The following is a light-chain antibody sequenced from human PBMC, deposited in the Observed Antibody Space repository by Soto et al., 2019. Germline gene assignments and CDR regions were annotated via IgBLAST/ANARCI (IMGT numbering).Light chain of an antibody. V-gene: IGLV2-14*03. CDR2: NVD. Sequence: QSALTQVASVSASPGQSITISCTGTSSDVGGHNYVSWYQQHPGNAPKLMIYNVDYRPSGVSNRFSGSKSGNTASLTISGLLDDDEAYYYCRSYADSSTVVFGGGTKLTVL. CDR1: SSDVGGHNY. J-gene: IGLJ2*01. CDR3: RSYADSSTVV.